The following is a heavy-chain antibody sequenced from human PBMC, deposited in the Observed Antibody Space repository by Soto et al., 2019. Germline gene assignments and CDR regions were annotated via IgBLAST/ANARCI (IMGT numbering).Heavy chain of an antibody. CDR1: GYTLTSYY. J-gene: IGHJ6*02. CDR2: INPSGGST. D-gene: IGHD3-10*01. V-gene: IGHV1-46*01. Sequence: ASVKVSCKASGYTLTSYYMHWVRQAPGQGLEWMGIINPSGGSTSYAQKFQGRVTMTRDTSTSTVYMELSSLRSEDTAVYYCARDLSFDYYGSGSPTYYYYYGMDVWGQGTTVTVS. CDR3: ARDLSFDYYGSGSPTYYYYYGMDV.